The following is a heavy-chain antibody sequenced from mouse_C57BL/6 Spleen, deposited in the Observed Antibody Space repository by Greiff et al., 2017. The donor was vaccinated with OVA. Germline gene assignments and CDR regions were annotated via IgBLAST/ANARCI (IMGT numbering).Heavy chain of an antibody. V-gene: IGHV1-50*01. Sequence: QVQLPHPISYLFNPFSSFKLSCNASFYTFTIYCMHFLKHIPFHFLYCILAIDPSDSYTNYNQKFKGKATLTVDTSSSTAYMQLSSLTSEDSEVYYCARPEYWGQGTTLTVSS. CDR3: ARPEY. CDR2: IDPSDSYT. J-gene: IGHJ2*01. CDR1: FYTFTIYC.